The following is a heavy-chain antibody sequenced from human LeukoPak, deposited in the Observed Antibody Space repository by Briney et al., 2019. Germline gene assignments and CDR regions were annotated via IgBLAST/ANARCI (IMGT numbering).Heavy chain of an antibody. V-gene: IGHV3-30*02. D-gene: IGHD5-18*01. CDR2: IRSDGSNK. J-gene: IGHJ4*02. Sequence: GGSLRLSCAASGFTFSNYGMHWVRQAPGKGLEWVACIRSDGSNKFYADSVKGRFTISRDNSKNTLYLQMNSLRAEDTAVHYCAKDRGIQLWSHDYWGQGTMVTVSP. CDR1: GFTFSNYG. CDR3: AKDRGIQLWSHDY.